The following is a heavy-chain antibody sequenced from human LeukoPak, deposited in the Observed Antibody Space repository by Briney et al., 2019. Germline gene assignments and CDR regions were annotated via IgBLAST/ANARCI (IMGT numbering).Heavy chain of an antibody. CDR2: INTNTGNP. D-gene: IGHD3-3*01. V-gene: IGHV7-4-1*02. CDR1: GYTFTSYA. J-gene: IGHJ6*03. Sequence: RASVKVSCKASGYTFTSYAMNWVRQAPGQGLEWMGWINTNTGNPTYAQGFTGRFVFSLDTSVSTAYLQISSLKAEDTAVYYCARGGYDFWSGYNYYYYYMDVWGKGTTVTVSS. CDR3: ARGGYDFWSGYNYYYYYMDV.